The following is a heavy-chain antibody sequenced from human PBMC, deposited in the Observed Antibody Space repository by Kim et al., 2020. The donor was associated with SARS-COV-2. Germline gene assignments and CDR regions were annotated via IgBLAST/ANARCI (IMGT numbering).Heavy chain of an antibody. V-gene: IGHV3-30*18. D-gene: IGHD1-26*01. CDR2: LSYDGSSQ. CDR3: AKDLKSGGYYYYYGMDV. J-gene: IGHJ6*02. Sequence: GWSLRLSCAASGFNFGIYGMHWVRQAPGKGLEWVAFLSYDGSSQAYGDSVKGRLTISRDNSKNTLYLQLNSLRPEDTAVYYCAKDLKSGGYYYYYGMDVWGQGTTVTVSS. CDR1: GFNFGIYG.